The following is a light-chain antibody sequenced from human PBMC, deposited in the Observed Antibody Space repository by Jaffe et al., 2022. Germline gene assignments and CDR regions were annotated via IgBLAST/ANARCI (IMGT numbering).Light chain of an antibody. CDR1: SSNIGSNY. CDR2: RNN. Sequence: QSVLTQPPSASGTPGQRVTISCSGSSSNIGSNYVYWYQQLPGTAPKLLIYRNNQRPSGVPDRFSGSKSGTSASLAISGLRSEDEADYYCAAWDDSVPWVFGGGTKLTVL. J-gene: IGLJ3*02. CDR3: AAWDDSVPWV. V-gene: IGLV1-47*01.